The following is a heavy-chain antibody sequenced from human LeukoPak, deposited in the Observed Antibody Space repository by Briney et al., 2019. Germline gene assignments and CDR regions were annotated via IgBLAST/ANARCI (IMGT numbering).Heavy chain of an antibody. D-gene: IGHD3-22*01. CDR2: ISGNGYTT. CDR1: GFTFSSFA. V-gene: IGHV3-23*01. J-gene: IGHJ5*02. Sequence: PGGSLRLSCAASGFTFSSFAMSWVRQAPGKGLQWVSGISGNGYTTYHEDSVKGRFTTSRDNSNNTLYLQMNSLRAEDTAVYYCAKRWGDSSGSHIDLWGQGTLVTVSS. CDR3: AKRWGDSSGSHIDL.